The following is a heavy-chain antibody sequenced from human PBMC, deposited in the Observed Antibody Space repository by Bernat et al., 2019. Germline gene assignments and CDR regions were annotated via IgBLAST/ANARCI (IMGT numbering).Heavy chain of an antibody. CDR2: ISYDGSNK. D-gene: IGHD3-3*01. V-gene: IGHV3-30*18. Sequence: QVQLVESGGGLVKPGGSLRLSCAASGFTFSNYGMHWVRQAPGKGLEWVALISYDGSNKYYADSVKGRFTISRDNSKNTLYLQMNSLRAEDTAVYYCAKDLSGYYTYYYYMDVWGKGTTVTVSS. CDR1: GFTFSNYG. CDR3: AKDLSGYYTYYYYMDV. J-gene: IGHJ6*03.